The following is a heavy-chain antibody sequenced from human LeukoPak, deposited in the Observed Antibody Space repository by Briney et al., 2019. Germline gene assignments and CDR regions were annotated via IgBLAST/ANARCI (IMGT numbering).Heavy chain of an antibody. CDR2: IYHSGNT. CDR1: GGSINTDY. V-gene: IGHV4-59*01. D-gene: IGHD2-2*01. Sequence: KPSETLSLTCTVSGGSINTDYWSWLRQPPGEGPEWIGYIYHSGNTNYNPSLKSRVTISIDTSKKQFSLKLSSVTAADTAVYYCARAPLYCSSTSCYLTYFDYWGQGTLVTVSS. CDR3: ARAPLYCSSTSCYLTYFDY. J-gene: IGHJ4*02.